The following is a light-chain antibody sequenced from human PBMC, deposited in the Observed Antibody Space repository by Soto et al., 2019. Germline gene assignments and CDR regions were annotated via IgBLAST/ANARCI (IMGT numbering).Light chain of an antibody. CDR2: GAS. Sequence: EIVLTQSPATLSLSPGETATLSCRASQSVSNYLAWYQHKPGQAPRLLIYGASNRATGVSARISGSGSGRDVSRTINSLEPEDSAVYYCHQRTNWPSISFGQGTRLEI. CDR3: HQRTNWPSIS. CDR1: QSVSNY. V-gene: IGKV3-11*02. J-gene: IGKJ5*01.